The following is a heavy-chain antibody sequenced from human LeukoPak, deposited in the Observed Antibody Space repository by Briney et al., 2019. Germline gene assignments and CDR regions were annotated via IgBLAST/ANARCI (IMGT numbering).Heavy chain of an antibody. Sequence: PSETLSLTCAVYGGSFSGYYWSWIRQPPGKGLEWIGEINHSGSTNYNPSLKSRVTISVDTSKNQFSLKLSSVTAADTAVYYCARGRRGLGSYYRLPFDYWGQGTLVTVSS. CDR2: INHSGST. CDR1: GGSFSGYY. J-gene: IGHJ4*02. CDR3: ARGRRGLGSYYRLPFDY. V-gene: IGHV4-34*01. D-gene: IGHD3-10*01.